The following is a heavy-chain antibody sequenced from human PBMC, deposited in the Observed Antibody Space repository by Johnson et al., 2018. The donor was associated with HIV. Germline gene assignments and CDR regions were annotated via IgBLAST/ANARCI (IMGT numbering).Heavy chain of an antibody. D-gene: IGHD4-17*01. CDR2: ISYDASNK. CDR3: ARDSTPWGGDYVDYTFDI. J-gene: IGHJ3*02. V-gene: IGHV3-30*03. CDR1: GFTFSNAW. Sequence: QVQVVESGGGLVKTGESLRLSCAASGFTFSNAWMSWVRQGPGKGLEWVAVISYDASNKYYADSVKGRFIISRDNSKSTLYLQMNSLRSENTALYYCARDSTPWGGDYVDYTFDIWGQGTMVTVSS.